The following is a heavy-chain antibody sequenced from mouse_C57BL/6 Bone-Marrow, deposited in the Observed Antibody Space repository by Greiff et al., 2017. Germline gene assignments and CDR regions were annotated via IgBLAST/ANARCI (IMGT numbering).Heavy chain of an antibody. D-gene: IGHD1-1*01. CDR2: IDPSDSYT. J-gene: IGHJ2*01. V-gene: IGHV1-69*01. CDR3: ARRATVVPYYFGY. Sequence: QVQLQQPGAELVMPGASVKLSCKASGYTFTSYWMHWVKQRPGQGLEWIGEIDPSDSYTNYNQKFKGKSTLTVDKSSSTAYMQLSSLTSEDSAVYYCARRATVVPYYFGYWGQGTTLTVAS. CDR1: GYTFTSYW.